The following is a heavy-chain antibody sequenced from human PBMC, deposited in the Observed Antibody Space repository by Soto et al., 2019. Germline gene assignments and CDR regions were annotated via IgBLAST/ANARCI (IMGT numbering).Heavy chain of an antibody. J-gene: IGHJ4*02. CDR1: GEGLASSY. CDR3: ARDSHGDYSN. V-gene: IGHV1-46*01. D-gene: IGHD4-17*01. Sequence: CEECGEGLASSYRWWVRQATGQGLEWMGIINPSGGSTSYAQKFQGRVTMTRDTSTSTVYMELSSLRSEDTAVYYCARDSHGDYSNWGQGTLVTVSS. CDR2: INPSGGST.